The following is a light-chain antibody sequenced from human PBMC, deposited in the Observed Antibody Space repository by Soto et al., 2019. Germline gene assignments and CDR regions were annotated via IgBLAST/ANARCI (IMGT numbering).Light chain of an antibody. Sequence: QSALTQPASVSGSPGQSITISCTGTSSDVGAYNFVSWFQQHPGKAPKVILTDVTNRPSGVSNRFSGSKSGNTASLTISGLQSEDEADYYCSSYTISNAVVFGGGTKLTVL. V-gene: IGLV2-14*03. J-gene: IGLJ2*01. CDR3: SSYTISNAVV. CDR1: SSDVGAYNF. CDR2: DVT.